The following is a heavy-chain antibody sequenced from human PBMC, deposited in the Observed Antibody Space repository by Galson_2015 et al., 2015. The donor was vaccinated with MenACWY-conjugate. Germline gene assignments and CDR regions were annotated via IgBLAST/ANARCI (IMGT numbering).Heavy chain of an antibody. J-gene: IGHJ5*02. CDR1: GDSVSSSSAA. CDR2: TYYRSKWFN. V-gene: IGHV6-1*01. CDR3: ARGTLDRPYRWFDP. D-gene: IGHD2-2*03. Sequence: CAISGDSVSSSSAAWNWIRQSPSRGLEWLGRTYYRSKWFNDYAVSVKSRITINSDTSKNQFSLQLNSVTPEDTAVYYCARGTLDRPYRWFDPWGQGTLVTVSS.